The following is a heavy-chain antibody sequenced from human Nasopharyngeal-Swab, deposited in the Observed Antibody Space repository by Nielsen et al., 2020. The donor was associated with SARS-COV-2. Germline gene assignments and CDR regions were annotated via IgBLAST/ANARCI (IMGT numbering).Heavy chain of an antibody. CDR2: LYNSGSI. D-gene: IGHD2-15*01. CDR3: ARGSCSGGSCSPYTWFDP. CDR1: GGSISSYY. Sequence: SETLSLTCIVSGGSISSYYWSWIRQSPGKGLEWIGYLYNSGSIKYNPSLKSRVTISVDTSKNQFSLNLRSVTAADTAVYYCARGSCSGGSCSPYTWFDPWGQGTLVTVSS. V-gene: IGHV4-59*13. J-gene: IGHJ5*02.